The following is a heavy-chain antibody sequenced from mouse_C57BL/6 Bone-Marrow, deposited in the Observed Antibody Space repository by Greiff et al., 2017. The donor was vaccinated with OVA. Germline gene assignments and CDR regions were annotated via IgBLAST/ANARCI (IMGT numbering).Heavy chain of an antibody. J-gene: IGHJ1*03. D-gene: IGHD1-1*02. V-gene: IGHV3-8*01. CDR2: ICYSGST. Sequence: EVKLVESGPGLAKPSQTLSLTCSVTGYSITSDYWNWLRKFPGNKLEYMGYICYSGSTYYNPSLKSRISITRATSKNQYDLQLNSVTTEDTATEYCARWGGRYFDVWGTGTTVTVSS. CDR1: GYSITSDY. CDR3: ARWGGRYFDV.